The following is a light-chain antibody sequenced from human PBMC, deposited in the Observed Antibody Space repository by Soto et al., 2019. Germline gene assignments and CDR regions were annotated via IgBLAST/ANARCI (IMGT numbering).Light chain of an antibody. V-gene: IGKV3-20*01. Sequence: ENVLTQSPGTLSLSPGERATLSCRASQSVSSSYLAWYQQKPGQAPRLLIYGASSRATGIPDRFSGSGSGTDFTLTISRLEPEDFAVYYCQQYGSSQITFGGGTKVDXK. CDR1: QSVSSSY. J-gene: IGKJ4*01. CDR3: QQYGSSQIT. CDR2: GAS.